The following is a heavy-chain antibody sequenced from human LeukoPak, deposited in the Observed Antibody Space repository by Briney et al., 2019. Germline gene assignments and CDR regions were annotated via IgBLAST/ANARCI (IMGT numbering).Heavy chain of an antibody. Sequence: GGSLRLSCAASGFTFSSYWMHWVRQAPGKGLVWVSRIDSDGSSTRYADSVKGRFTISRDNAKNTLYLQMNSLRAEDTAVYYCVRDDNGGAEDYWGQGTLVTVSS. CDR1: GFTFSSYW. D-gene: IGHD2-8*01. J-gene: IGHJ4*02. CDR3: VRDDNGGAEDY. CDR2: IDSDGSST. V-gene: IGHV3-74*01.